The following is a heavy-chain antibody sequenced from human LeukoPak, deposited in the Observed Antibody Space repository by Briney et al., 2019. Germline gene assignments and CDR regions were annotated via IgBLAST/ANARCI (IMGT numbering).Heavy chain of an antibody. V-gene: IGHV4-59*08. CDR2: IYYSGST. Sequence: SETLSLTCTVSGGSISSYYWSWLRQPPGKGLEWIGYIYYSGSTNYNPSLKSRVTISVDTSKNQFSLKLSSVTAADTAVYYCARREAAYYYYGMDVWGQGTTVTVSS. CDR1: GGSISSYY. CDR3: ARREAAYYYYGMDV. J-gene: IGHJ6*02.